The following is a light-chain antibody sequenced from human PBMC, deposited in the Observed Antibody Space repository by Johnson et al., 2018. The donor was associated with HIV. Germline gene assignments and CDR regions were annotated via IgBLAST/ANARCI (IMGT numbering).Light chain of an antibody. Sequence: QSVLTQPPSVSAAPGQKVTISCSGSTSKIGNNYVSWYQHLPGAAPKLLIFDNNKRPSGIPDRFSASKSGTSATLGITGLQTGDEADYYCGTWESSLSAGGYVFGTGTKVTVL. V-gene: IGLV1-51*01. J-gene: IGLJ1*01. CDR1: TSKIGNNY. CDR3: GTWESSLSAGGYV. CDR2: DNN.